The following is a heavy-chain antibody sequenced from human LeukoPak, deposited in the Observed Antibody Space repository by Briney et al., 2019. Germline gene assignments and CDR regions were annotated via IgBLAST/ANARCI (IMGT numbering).Heavy chain of an antibody. D-gene: IGHD3-10*01. CDR1: GYSISSGYY. CDR2: IYHSGST. Sequence: SETLSLTCTVSGYSISSGYYWGWIRQPPGKGLEWIGSIYHSGSTYYNPSLKSRVTISVDTSKNQFSLKLSSVTAADTAVYYCARDPGSGSAHFDYWGQGTLVTVSS. CDR3: ARDPGSGSAHFDY. V-gene: IGHV4-38-2*02. J-gene: IGHJ4*02.